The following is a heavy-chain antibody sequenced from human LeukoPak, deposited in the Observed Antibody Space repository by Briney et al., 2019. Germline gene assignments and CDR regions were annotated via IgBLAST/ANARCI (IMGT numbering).Heavy chain of an antibody. CDR2: FDPEDGET. Sequence: ASVKVSCKVSGYTLTELSMHWVRQAPGKGLEWMGGFDPEDGETIYAQKFQGRVTMTEDTSTDTAYMELGSLRSEDTAVYYCATGIELNSSLGDYWGQGTLVTVSS. V-gene: IGHV1-24*01. CDR3: ATGIELNSSLGDY. J-gene: IGHJ4*02. CDR1: GYTLTELS. D-gene: IGHD1-1*01.